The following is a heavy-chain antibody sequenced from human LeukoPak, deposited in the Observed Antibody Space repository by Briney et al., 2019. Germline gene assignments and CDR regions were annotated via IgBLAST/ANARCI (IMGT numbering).Heavy chain of an antibody. J-gene: IGHJ4*02. V-gene: IGHV4-34*01. CDR3: ARGAHRRGYCSGGNCYRSFDY. D-gene: IGHD2-15*01. Sequence: PSETLSLTCAVYGGSFSGYYWSWIRQPPGKGLEWIGEINHSGSTNYNPSLKSRVTISVDTSKNQFSLKLSSVTAADTAVYYCARGAHRRGYCSGGNCYRSFDYWGQGTLVTVSS. CDR1: GGSFSGYY. CDR2: INHSGST.